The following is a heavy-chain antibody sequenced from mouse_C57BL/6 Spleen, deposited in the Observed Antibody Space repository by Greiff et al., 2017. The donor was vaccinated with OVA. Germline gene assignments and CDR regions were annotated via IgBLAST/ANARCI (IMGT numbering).Heavy chain of an antibody. CDR1: GYTFTDYN. D-gene: IGHD4-1*01. CDR3: ARRGDWDVDYYAMDY. Sequence: VVEPGASVKIPCKASGYTFTDYNMDWVKQSHGKSLEWIGDINPNNGGTIYNQKFKGKATLTVDKSSSTAYMELRSLTSEDTAVYYCARRGDWDVDYYAMDYWGQGTSVTVSS. V-gene: IGHV1-18*01. CDR2: INPNNGGT. J-gene: IGHJ4*01.